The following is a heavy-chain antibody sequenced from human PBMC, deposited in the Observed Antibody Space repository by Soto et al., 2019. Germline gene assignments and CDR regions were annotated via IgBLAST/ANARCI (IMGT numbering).Heavy chain of an antibody. J-gene: IGHJ4*02. Sequence: QVRLVESGGGVVQTGGSLRLSCATSGLSLSSYAMHWVRQAPGKGLEWVALMSYDETKKYYADSVKGRFTISRDTYKNTLFLQMNNLRVEDTAVYYCAKDRRDGDFMHILVVDFWGQGALVTVSS. CDR3: AKDRRDGDFMHILVVDF. CDR1: GLSLSSYA. V-gene: IGHV3-30*18. D-gene: IGHD2-15*01. CDR2: MSYDETKK.